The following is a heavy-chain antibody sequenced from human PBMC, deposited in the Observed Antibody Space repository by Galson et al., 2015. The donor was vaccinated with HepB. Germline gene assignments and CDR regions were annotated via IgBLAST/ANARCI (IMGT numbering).Heavy chain of an antibody. Sequence: SLRLSCAASGFTFSSYGMTWVRQAPGKGLEWVSLIPNSGGSTYYADSVKGRFTISRDNSKNTLYLQMNSLRADDTAIYYCASSLEWLGPIDHWGQGTLVTVSS. CDR2: IPNSGGST. CDR1: GFTFSSYG. V-gene: IGHV3-23*01. D-gene: IGHD3-3*01. J-gene: IGHJ4*02. CDR3: ASSLEWLGPIDH.